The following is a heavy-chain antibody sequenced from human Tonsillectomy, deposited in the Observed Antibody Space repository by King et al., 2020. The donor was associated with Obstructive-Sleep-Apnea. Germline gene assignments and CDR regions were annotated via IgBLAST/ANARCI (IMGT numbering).Heavy chain of an antibody. J-gene: IGHJ6*02. V-gene: IGHV3-9*01. D-gene: IGHD2-2*01. CDR1: GFNFNDYA. CDR3: AKDNYSRPTAAQYYHAMDV. CDR2: ISWNNGPL. Sequence: VQLVESGGGLVQPGRSLRLSCAASGFNFNDYAMHWVRQAPGKGLQWVAGISWNNGPLAYADSVKGRFTISRDNAKRSLFLQMNSLRVEDTALYYCAKDNYSRPTAAQYYHAMDVWGQGTTVTVSS.